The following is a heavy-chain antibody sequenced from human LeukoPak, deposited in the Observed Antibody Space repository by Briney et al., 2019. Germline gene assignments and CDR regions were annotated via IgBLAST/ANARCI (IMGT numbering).Heavy chain of an antibody. CDR3: AKERAGYINPYYFDY. CDR2: ISGSGANT. J-gene: IGHJ4*02. V-gene: IGHV3-23*01. CDR1: GFTFSTYA. D-gene: IGHD3-9*01. Sequence: GGSLRLSCAASGFTFSTYAMSWVRQAPGKGLEWVSTISGSGANTYYADSVRGRFTISRDNSKNTLYLHMNSLRAEDTAVYYCAKERAGYINPYYFDYWGQGTLVTVSS.